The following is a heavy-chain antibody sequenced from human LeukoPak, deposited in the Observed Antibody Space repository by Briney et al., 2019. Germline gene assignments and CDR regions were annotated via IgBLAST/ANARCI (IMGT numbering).Heavy chain of an antibody. CDR2: IYYSGST. D-gene: IGHD3-10*01. CDR3: ARHGPTYYYGSGSYDYYYYYMDV. J-gene: IGHJ6*03. V-gene: IGHV4-59*08. CDR1: GGSISSYY. Sequence: WETLSLTCTVSGGSISSYYWSWIRQPPGKGLEWIGYIYYSGSTNYNPSLKGRVTISVDTSKNQFSLKLSSVTAADTAVYYCARHGPTYYYGSGSYDYYYYYMDVWGKGTTVTVSS.